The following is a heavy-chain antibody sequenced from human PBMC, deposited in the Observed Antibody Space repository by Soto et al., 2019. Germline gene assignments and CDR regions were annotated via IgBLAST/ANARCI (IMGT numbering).Heavy chain of an antibody. V-gene: IGHV4-59*01. D-gene: IGHD1-26*01. CDR2: IYYSGST. J-gene: IGHJ4*02. CDR3: ASGSGSYSSDY. Sequence: ETLCLAGPVSGVSISSYYWSWIRQPPGKGLEWIGYIYYSGSTNYNPSLKSRVTISVDTSKNQFSLKLSSVTAADTAVYYCASGSGSYSSDYWGQGTLVTVYS. CDR1: GVSISSYY.